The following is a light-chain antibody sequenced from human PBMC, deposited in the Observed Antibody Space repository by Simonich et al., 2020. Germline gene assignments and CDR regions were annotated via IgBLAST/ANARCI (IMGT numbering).Light chain of an antibody. CDR1: QSVLYSSNNKNY. CDR3: QQYYSTPYT. CDR2: WAS. J-gene: IGKJ2*01. V-gene: IGKV4-1*01. Sequence: DIVMTQSPDSLAVSLGERATIGCKSSQSVLYSSNNKNYLAWYQQKPGQPPKLLIYWASTRESGVPDRFSGSGSGTDFPLTISSLQAEDVAVYYCQQYYSTPYTFGQGTKLEIK.